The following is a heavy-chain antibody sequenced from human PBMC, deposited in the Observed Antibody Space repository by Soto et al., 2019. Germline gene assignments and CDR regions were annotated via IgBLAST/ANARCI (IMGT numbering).Heavy chain of an antibody. Sequence: GGSPRLSCKGSGFTFRDYAISWVRQAPGKGLQWVGFMRAKAFGGTTEYATFVKGRFTISRDDSKSVAYLQMNSLETEDTAVYYCTREGAYTSPPYYYFYAMDVWGQGTRVTVSS. D-gene: IGHD2-2*01. CDR2: MRAKAFGGTT. CDR1: GFTFRDYA. V-gene: IGHV3-49*04. J-gene: IGHJ6*01. CDR3: TREGAYTSPPYYYFYAMDV.